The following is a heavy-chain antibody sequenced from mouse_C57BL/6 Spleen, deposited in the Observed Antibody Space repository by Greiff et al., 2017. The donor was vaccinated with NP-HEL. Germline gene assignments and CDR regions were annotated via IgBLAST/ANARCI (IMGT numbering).Heavy chain of an antibody. J-gene: IGHJ2*01. Sequence: DVQLQESGAELVRPGASVKLSCTASGFNIKDDYMHWVKQRPEQGLEWIGWIDPENGDTEYASKFQGKATITADTSSNTAYLQLSSLTSEDTAVYYCTLITTVVARGFDYWGQGTTLTVSS. CDR3: TLITTVVARGFDY. V-gene: IGHV14-4*01. D-gene: IGHD1-1*01. CDR1: GFNIKDDY. CDR2: IDPENGDT.